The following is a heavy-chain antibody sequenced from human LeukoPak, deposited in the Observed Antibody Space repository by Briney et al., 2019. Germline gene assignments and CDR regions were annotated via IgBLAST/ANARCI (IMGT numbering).Heavy chain of an antibody. V-gene: IGHV1-69*06. J-gene: IGHJ4*02. Sequence: GASVKVSCKASGGTFSSYAISWVRQAPGQGLEWMGRIIPIFGTANYAQKFQGRVTITADKSTSTAYMELSSLRSEDTAVYYCARVHGGVGLYYFDYWGQGTLVTVSS. CDR2: IIPIFGTA. CDR3: ARVHGGVGLYYFDY. CDR1: GGTFSSYA. D-gene: IGHD4-23*01.